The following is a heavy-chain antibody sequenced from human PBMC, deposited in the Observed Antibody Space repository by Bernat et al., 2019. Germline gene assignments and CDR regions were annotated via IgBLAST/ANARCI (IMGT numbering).Heavy chain of an antibody. V-gene: IGHV1-18*04. Sequence: QVQLVQSGAEVKKPGASVKVSCKASGYTFTSYGISWVRQAHGQGLEWMGWISAYNGNTNYAQKLQGRVTMTTDTATSTAYMELRSLRSDDTAVYYCASRDILVVDDAFDIWGQGTMVTVSS. CDR1: GYTFTSYG. J-gene: IGHJ3*02. D-gene: IGHD2-2*01. CDR2: ISAYNGNT. CDR3: ASRDILVVDDAFDI.